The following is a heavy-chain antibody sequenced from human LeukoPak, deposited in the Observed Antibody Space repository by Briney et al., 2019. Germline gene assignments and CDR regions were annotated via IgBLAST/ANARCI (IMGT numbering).Heavy chain of an antibody. CDR1: GGSISTYY. V-gene: IGHV4-59*01. CDR3: ARTYSRGGSCHIDN. Sequence: PSETLSLTCSVSGGSISTYYWSWIRQPPGKGLEWIGYMYYSGSTNYNPSLKSRVTISVDTSKNQFSLKLSSVTPADTAVYYCARTYSRGGSCHIDNWGQGTLVTVSS. CDR2: MYYSGST. J-gene: IGHJ4*02. D-gene: IGHD2-15*01.